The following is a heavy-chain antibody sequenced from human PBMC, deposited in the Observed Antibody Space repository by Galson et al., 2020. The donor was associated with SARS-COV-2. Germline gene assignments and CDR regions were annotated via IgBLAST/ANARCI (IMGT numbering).Heavy chain of an antibody. D-gene: IGHD2-21*01. CDR3: ARISINIVVVIAMDYGMDV. Sequence: SETLSLTCTVSGGSISSSSYYWGWIRQPPGKGLEWIGSIYYSGSTYYNPSLKSRVTISVDTSKNQFSLKLSSVTAADTAVYYCARISINIVVVIAMDYGMDVWGQGTTVTVSS. J-gene: IGHJ6*02. CDR2: IYYSGST. CDR1: GGSISSSSYY. V-gene: IGHV4-39*07.